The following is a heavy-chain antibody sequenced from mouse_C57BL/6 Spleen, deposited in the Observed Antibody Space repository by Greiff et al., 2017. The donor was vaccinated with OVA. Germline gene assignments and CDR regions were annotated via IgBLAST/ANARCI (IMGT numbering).Heavy chain of an antibody. CDR1: GFTFSDYG. V-gene: IGHV5-17*01. D-gene: IGHD1-1*01. Sequence: EVNVVESGGGLVKPGGSLKLSCAASGFTFSDYGMHWVRQAPEKGLEWVAYISSGSSTIYYADTVKGRFTISRDNAKNTLFLQMTSLRSEDTAMYYCARPITTVVAIYAMNYWGQGTSVTVSS. CDR2: ISSGSSTI. CDR3: ARPITTVVAIYAMNY. J-gene: IGHJ4*01.